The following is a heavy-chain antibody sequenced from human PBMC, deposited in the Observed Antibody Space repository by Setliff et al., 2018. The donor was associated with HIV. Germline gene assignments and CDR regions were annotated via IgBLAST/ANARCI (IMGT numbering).Heavy chain of an antibody. CDR2: IYYSGST. J-gene: IGHJ6*02. V-gene: IGHV4-39*06. CDR3: ARHSGGSFYNFWSGDYYYYGMDV. D-gene: IGHD3-3*01. Sequence: SETLSLTCTVSGGSISSSSYYWGWIRQPPGKGLEWIGNIYYSGSTYYNPSLKSRVTISVDTSKNQFPLKLSSVTAADTAVYYCARHSGGSFYNFWSGDYYYYGMDVWGQGTTVTVSS. CDR1: GGSISSSSYY.